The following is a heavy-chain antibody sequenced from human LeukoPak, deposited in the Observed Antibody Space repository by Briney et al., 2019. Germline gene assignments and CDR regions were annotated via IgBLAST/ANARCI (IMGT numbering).Heavy chain of an antibody. CDR2: INSDGSST. Sequence: GGSLRLSCAASGFTFSSYWMHWVRQAPGKGLVWVSRINSDGSSTSYADSVKGRFTISRDNAKNTLYLQMNSLRAEDTSVYYCARDRNTGSSYENLFEYWGQGTLVTVSS. CDR3: ARDRNTGSSYENLFEY. CDR1: GFTFSSYW. J-gene: IGHJ4*02. D-gene: IGHD1-26*01. V-gene: IGHV3-74*01.